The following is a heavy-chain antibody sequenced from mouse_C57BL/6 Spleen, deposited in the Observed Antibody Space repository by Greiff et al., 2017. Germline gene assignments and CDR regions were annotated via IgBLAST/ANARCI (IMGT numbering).Heavy chain of an antibody. J-gene: IGHJ1*03. CDR1: GYTFTDYY. CDR3: ARAGYSYWYFDV. Sequence: VQLQQSGAELVRPGASVKLSCKASGYTFTDYYINWVKQRPGQGLEWIARIYPGSGNTYYNEKFKGQATLTAEKSSSTAYMQLSSLTSEDSAVYFCARAGYSYWYFDVWGTGTTVTVSS. D-gene: IGHD2-3*01. CDR2: IYPGSGNT. V-gene: IGHV1-76*01.